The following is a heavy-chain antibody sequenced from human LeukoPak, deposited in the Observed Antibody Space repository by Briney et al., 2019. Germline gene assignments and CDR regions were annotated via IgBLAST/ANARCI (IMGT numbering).Heavy chain of an antibody. CDR3: ARGIPLKWELLLYFDY. V-gene: IGHV4-30-2*01. CDR1: GGSISSGGYY. J-gene: IGHJ4*02. D-gene: IGHD1-26*01. Sequence: SETLSLTCTVSGGSISSGGYYWSWIRQPPGKGLEWIGYIYHGGSTYYNPSLKSRVTISVDRSKNQFSLKLSSVTAADTAVYYCARGIPLKWELLLYFDYWGQGTLVTVSS. CDR2: IYHGGST.